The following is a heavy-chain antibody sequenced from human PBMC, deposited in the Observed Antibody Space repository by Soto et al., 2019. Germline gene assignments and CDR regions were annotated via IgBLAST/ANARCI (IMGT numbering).Heavy chain of an antibody. Sequence: QVQLVQSGAEVKKPGASVKVSCKASGYTFTSYDINWVRQATGQGLEWMGWMNPNSGNTGYAQKFQGRVTMTRNTXXGXGXXELSSLRSEDTALYYCASGRRCTGGSGRQGEWFDTWGQGTLVTVSS. V-gene: IGHV1-8*01. CDR3: ASGRRCTGGSGRQGEWFDT. CDR2: MNPNSGNT. CDR1: GYTFTSYD. D-gene: IGHD2-15*01. J-gene: IGHJ5*02.